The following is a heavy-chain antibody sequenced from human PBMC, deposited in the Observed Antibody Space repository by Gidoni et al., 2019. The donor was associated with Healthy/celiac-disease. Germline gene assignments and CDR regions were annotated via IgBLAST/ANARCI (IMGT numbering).Heavy chain of an antibody. J-gene: IGHJ3*02. Sequence: EVQLLESGGVLVQPGRSLRLSCAASGFTFDDYAMHWFRQAPGKGLGWVSGISWNSGSIGYADSVKGRFTISRDNAKNSLYLQMNSLRAEDTALYYCAKDLWFGESYDAFDIWGQGTMVTVSS. CDR3: AKDLWFGESYDAFDI. V-gene: IGHV3-9*01. CDR1: GFTFDDYA. CDR2: ISWNSGSI. D-gene: IGHD3-10*01.